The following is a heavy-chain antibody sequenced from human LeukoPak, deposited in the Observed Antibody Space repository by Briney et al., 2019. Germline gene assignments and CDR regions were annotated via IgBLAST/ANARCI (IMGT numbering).Heavy chain of an antibody. CDR2: IRHDGNNK. V-gene: IGHV3-30*02. CDR1: GFVFGSYG. CDR3: AKLKAVTGTTPAN. Sequence: GGSLRLSCAASGFVFGSYGMHWVRQALGKRLEWVTFIRHDGNNKYYADSVKGRFTISRDNSKNTLYLQMDSLRLEDTAVYYCAKLKAVTGTTPANWGQGTLVIVSS. J-gene: IGHJ4*02. D-gene: IGHD1-20*01.